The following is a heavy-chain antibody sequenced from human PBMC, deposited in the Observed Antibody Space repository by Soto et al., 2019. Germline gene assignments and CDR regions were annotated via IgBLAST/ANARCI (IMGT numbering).Heavy chain of an antibody. Sequence: QVQLVESGGGVVQPGRSLRLSCAASGFTFSSYAMHWVRQAPGKGLEWVAVIWYDGSNKYYADSVKGRFTISRDNSKKTLILQINSLRAEDTAVYYCATEGYCSGDSCCSEAVGSFDPWGQGTLVTVSS. CDR2: IWYDGSNK. J-gene: IGHJ5*02. D-gene: IGHD2-15*01. CDR1: GFTFSSYA. V-gene: IGHV3-33*01. CDR3: ATEGYCSGDSCCSEAVGSFDP.